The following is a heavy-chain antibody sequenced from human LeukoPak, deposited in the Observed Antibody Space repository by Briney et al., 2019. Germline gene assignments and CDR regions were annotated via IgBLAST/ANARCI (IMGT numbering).Heavy chain of an antibody. J-gene: IGHJ4*02. D-gene: IGHD6-6*01. CDR3: TRDSRVFAVDS. Sequence: PGRSLRLSCTASGFTFGDYDMSWVRQAPGKGLEWVGLIRNKAYGGTTEYAASVKGRFTISRDDSKSIAYLQMNSLKTEDTAVYYCTRDSRVFAVDSWGQGTLVTVSS. V-gene: IGHV3-49*04. CDR1: GFTFGDYD. CDR2: IRNKAYGGTT.